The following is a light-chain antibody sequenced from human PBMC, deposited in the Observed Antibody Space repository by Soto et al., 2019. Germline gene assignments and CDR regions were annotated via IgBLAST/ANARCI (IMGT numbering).Light chain of an antibody. CDR1: QGIRDD. V-gene: IGKV1-17*01. J-gene: IGKJ1*01. CDR3: QQYDNLPT. Sequence: VVDRVSITCRASQGIRDDLGWYQQKAGEAPKRLIYAASSLHSGVPSRFSGSGSGTDFTFTISSLQPEDIATYYCQQYDNLPTFGQGTKVDIK. CDR2: AAS.